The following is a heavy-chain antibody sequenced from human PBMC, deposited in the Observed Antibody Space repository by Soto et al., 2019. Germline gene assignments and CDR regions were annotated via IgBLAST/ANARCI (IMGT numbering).Heavy chain of an antibody. Sequence: SETLSLTCAVSGYSISSDYYWGWIRQPPGKGLEWIGSIYHSGSTYYNPSLKSRVTISVDTSKNQFSLKLSSVTAADTAVYYCARVYRDLLRVAPWGQGTLVTVSS. V-gene: IGHV4-38-2*01. CDR3: ARVYRDLLRVAP. D-gene: IGHD3-22*01. J-gene: IGHJ5*02. CDR2: IYHSGST. CDR1: GYSISSDYY.